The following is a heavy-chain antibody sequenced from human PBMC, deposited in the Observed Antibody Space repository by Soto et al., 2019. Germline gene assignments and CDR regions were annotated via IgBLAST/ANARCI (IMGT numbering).Heavy chain of an antibody. CDR3: AGGGYYDFWSGYYTDIYGMDV. Sequence: AGGSLRLSCAASGFTFSSYSMNWVRQAPGKGLEWVSSISSSSSYIYYADSVKGRFTISRDNAKNSLYLQMNSLRAEDTAVYYCAGGGYYDFWSGYYTDIYGMDVWGQGTTVTVSS. CDR2: ISSSSSYI. CDR1: GFTFSSYS. D-gene: IGHD3-3*01. V-gene: IGHV3-21*01. J-gene: IGHJ6*02.